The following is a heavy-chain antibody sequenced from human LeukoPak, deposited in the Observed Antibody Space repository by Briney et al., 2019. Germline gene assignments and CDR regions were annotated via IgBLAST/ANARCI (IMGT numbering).Heavy chain of an antibody. CDR2: IDTGGGNT. Sequence: GGSLRLSCAASGLTFSTYAMAWVRQAPGEGLEWVATIDTGGGNTYYADSVKGRFTISRDNSKNTLFLQMDSLRAEDTAVYYCARRGDGGRSFDYWGQGTLVTVSS. J-gene: IGHJ4*02. D-gene: IGHD4-23*01. CDR3: ARRGDGGRSFDY. V-gene: IGHV3-23*05. CDR1: GLTFSTYA.